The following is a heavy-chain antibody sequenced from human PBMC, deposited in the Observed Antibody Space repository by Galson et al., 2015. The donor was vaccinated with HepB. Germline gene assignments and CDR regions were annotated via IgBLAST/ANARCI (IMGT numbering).Heavy chain of an antibody. CDR3: TRDIPKWKEYESSSFDY. D-gene: IGHD3-22*01. CDR2: INEDGSST. J-gene: IGHJ4*02. V-gene: IGHV3-74*01. Sequence: SLRLSCAVSGFTFSQYWMQWVRQAPGKGLLWVARINEDGSSTTYADSVRGRFTVSRDNAKNTVYLEMNSVRAEDTATYFCTRDIPKWKEYESSSFDYWGQGTVVKVSS. CDR1: GFTFSQYW.